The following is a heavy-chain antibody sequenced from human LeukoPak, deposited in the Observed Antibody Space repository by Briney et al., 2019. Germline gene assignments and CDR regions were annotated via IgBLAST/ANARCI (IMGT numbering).Heavy chain of an antibody. Sequence: GGSLRLSCSVSGFTFSTYVMHWVRKAQGKGLEYVSAISSNGDNTYYADSVKGRFTISRDNSKNTLYLQMSSLRADDTAVYYCVRGTGYWGQGTLVTVSS. CDR2: ISSNGDNT. CDR1: GFTFSTYV. J-gene: IGHJ4*02. V-gene: IGHV3-64D*06. CDR3: VRGTGY.